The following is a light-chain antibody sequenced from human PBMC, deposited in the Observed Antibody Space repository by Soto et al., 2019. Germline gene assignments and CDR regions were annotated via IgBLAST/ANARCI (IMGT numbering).Light chain of an antibody. J-gene: IGLJ2*01. CDR1: SSNIGSNI. CDR2: SNN. CDR3: AAWDDSLNGPV. Sequence: QSVLTQPPSASGTPGQRVTISCSGGSSNIGSNIVNWYQQLPGAAPKLLIYSNNQRSSGVPDRFSGSKSGTSASLAISGLQSEDEAHYYCAAWDDSLNGPVFGGGTKLTVL. V-gene: IGLV1-44*01.